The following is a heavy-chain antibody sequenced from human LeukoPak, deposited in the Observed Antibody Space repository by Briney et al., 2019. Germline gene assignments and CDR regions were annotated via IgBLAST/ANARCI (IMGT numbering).Heavy chain of an antibody. CDR1: GGSISSYY. V-gene: IGHV4-59*01. Sequence: PSETLSLTCTVSGGSISSYYWSWIRQPPGKGLEWIGYIYYSGSTNYNPSLKSRVTISVDTSKNQFSLKLSSVTAADTAVYYCATSGGSYYYDSSGYYSRAYYYGMDVWGQGTTVTVSS. J-gene: IGHJ6*02. CDR2: IYYSGST. CDR3: ATSGGSYYYDSSGYYSRAYYYGMDV. D-gene: IGHD3-22*01.